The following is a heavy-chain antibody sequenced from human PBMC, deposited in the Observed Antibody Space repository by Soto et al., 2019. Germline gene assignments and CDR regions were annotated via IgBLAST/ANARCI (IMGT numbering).Heavy chain of an antibody. CDR2: ISYDGSNK. CDR3: ARDVTGTTGYFDY. D-gene: IGHD1-20*01. Sequence: GGSLRLSCAAFGFKISSSSMNWVRQAPGRGLEWVAVISYDGSNKYYADSVKGRLTISRDNSKNTLYLQMNSLRAEDTAVYYCARDVTGTTGYFDYWGQGTLVTVSS. J-gene: IGHJ4*02. CDR1: GFKISSSS. V-gene: IGHV3-30-3*01.